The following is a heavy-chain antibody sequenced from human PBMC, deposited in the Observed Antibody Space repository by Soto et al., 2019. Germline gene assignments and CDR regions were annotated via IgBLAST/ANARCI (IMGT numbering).Heavy chain of an antibody. CDR1: GFTFSNYW. CDR3: ARVAVTTYYFDT. CDR2: INPDGSRT. D-gene: IGHD4-17*01. J-gene: IGHJ4*01. V-gene: IGHV3-74*01. Sequence: EVQLVESGGDLVQPGGSLRLSCAASGFTFSNYWMHWVHQTPGKGLVWVSRINPDGSRTSYADSVRGRFTISRDNAKNTLYLQMNSLGADDTAVYYCARVAVTTYYFDTWGHGTLVTVSS.